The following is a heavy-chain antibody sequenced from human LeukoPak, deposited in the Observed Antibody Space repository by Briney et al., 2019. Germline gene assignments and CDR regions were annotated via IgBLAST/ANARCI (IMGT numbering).Heavy chain of an antibody. CDR2: ISAYNGNT. Sequence: GASVMVSCTASGYTFTSYGISWVRQAPGQGLEWMGWISAYNGNTNYAQKLQGRVTMTTDTTTSTAYMELRSLRSDDTAVYYCASGSSGTLSQDYYYMDVWGKGTTVTVSS. J-gene: IGHJ6*03. V-gene: IGHV1-18*01. CDR3: ASGSSGTLSQDYYYMDV. CDR1: GYTFTSYG. D-gene: IGHD6-19*01.